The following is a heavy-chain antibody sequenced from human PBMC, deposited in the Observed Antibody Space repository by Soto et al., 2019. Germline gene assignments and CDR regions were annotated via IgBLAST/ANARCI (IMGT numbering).Heavy chain of an antibody. J-gene: IGHJ5*02. V-gene: IGHV4-34*01. CDR3: ARAPSWYGWFDP. Sequence: LSLTCAVYGGSFSGYYWSWIRQPPGKGLEWIGEINHSGSTNYNPSLKSRVTISGDTSKNQFALKLSSVTAADTAVYYCARAPSWYGWFDPWGQGTLVTVSS. CDR2: INHSGST. CDR1: GGSFSGYY. D-gene: IGHD6-13*01.